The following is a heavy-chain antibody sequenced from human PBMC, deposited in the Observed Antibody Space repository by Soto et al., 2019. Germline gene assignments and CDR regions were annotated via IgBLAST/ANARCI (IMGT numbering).Heavy chain of an antibody. CDR2: IKDDGSVQ. J-gene: IGHJ4*02. V-gene: IGHV3-7*01. Sequence: GGSLRLSCAASGFIFSKQWMSWVRQAPGKGLDWVASIKDDGSVQSYVDSVKGRFTISRDNTKNSLFFQLNSLGVDDTAVYYCARAKDWGLGTLVTVSS. CDR3: ARAKD. CDR1: GFIFSKQW.